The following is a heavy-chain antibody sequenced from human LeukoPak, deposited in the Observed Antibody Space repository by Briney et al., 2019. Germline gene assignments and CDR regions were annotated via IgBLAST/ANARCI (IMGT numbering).Heavy chain of an antibody. CDR2: INWNGGST. CDR3: VRFRGYSSSWYGPKAFDY. J-gene: IGHJ4*02. D-gene: IGHD6-13*01. CDR1: GFTFDDYG. Sequence: PGGSLRLSCAAYGFTFDDYGMSWVRQAPGKGLEWVSGINWNGGSTGYADSVKGRFTISRDNAKNSLYLQMNSLRAEDTALYYCVRFRGYSSSWYGPKAFDYWGQGTLVTVSS. V-gene: IGHV3-20*04.